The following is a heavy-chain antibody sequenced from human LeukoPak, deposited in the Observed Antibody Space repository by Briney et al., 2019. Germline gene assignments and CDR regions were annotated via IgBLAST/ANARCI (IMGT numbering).Heavy chain of an antibody. CDR3: ARGPMGATTKVFDY. Sequence: TSETLSLTCAVYGGSFSGYYWSWIRQPPGKGLEWIGEINHSGSTNYNPSLKSRVTISVDTSKNQFSLKLSSVTAADTAVYYCARGPMGATTKVFDYWGQGTLVTVSS. J-gene: IGHJ4*02. CDR1: GGSFSGYY. V-gene: IGHV4-34*01. D-gene: IGHD1-26*01. CDR2: INHSGST.